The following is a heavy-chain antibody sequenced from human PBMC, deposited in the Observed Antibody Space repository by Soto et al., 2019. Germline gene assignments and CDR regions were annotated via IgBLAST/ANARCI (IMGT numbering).Heavy chain of an antibody. CDR3: AKTMLRENWFDP. CDR1: GFTFSSYA. Sequence: QSGGSLRLSCAASGFTFSSYAMSWVRQAPGKGLEWVSAISGSGGSTYYADSVKGRFTISRDNSKNTLYLQMNSLRAEDTAVYYCAKTMLRENWFDPWGQGTLVTVSS. J-gene: IGHJ5*02. D-gene: IGHD2-8*01. V-gene: IGHV3-23*01. CDR2: ISGSGGST.